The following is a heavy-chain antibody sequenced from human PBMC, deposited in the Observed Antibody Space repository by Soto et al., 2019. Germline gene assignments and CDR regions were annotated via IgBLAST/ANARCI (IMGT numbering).Heavy chain of an antibody. Sequence: PGGSLRLSCSASGFTFSSYSMNWVRQAPGKGLEWVSSISSSSSYIYYADSVKGRFTISRDNAKNSLYLQMNSLRAEDTAVYYCARAGTYYGSGTRPFFQHWGQGTLVTVSS. J-gene: IGHJ1*01. D-gene: IGHD3-10*01. CDR3: ARAGTYYGSGTRPFFQH. V-gene: IGHV3-21*01. CDR2: ISSSSSYI. CDR1: GFTFSSYS.